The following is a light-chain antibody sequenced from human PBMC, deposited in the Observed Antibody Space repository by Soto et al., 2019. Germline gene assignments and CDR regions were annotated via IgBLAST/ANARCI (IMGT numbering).Light chain of an antibody. Sequence: EIVMTQSPATLSVSPGDRATLSCRASQSVSSNLAWYQQKPGQAPRLLIYEASSRATDIPATFSGSGSGTEFTLTISSLQSEDFAVYYCQQYNKWPLTFGGGTKVEIK. CDR2: EAS. V-gene: IGKV3-15*01. J-gene: IGKJ4*01. CDR1: QSVSSN. CDR3: QQYNKWPLT.